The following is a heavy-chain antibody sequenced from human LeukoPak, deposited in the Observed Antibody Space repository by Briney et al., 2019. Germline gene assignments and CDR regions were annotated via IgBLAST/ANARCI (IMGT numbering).Heavy chain of an antibody. CDR2: ISVSDDST. Sequence: GGSLRLSCAASGFTSSDYTMNWVRQSPGKGLEWVSGISVSDDSTCYADSVKGRFTISRDKSNNVLHLQMNSLRAEDTAVYYCARDRYCVSTNCPYDCWGQGTPVTVSS. CDR1: GFTSSDYT. D-gene: IGHD2-2*01. J-gene: IGHJ4*02. V-gene: IGHV3-23*01. CDR3: ARDRYCVSTNCPYDC.